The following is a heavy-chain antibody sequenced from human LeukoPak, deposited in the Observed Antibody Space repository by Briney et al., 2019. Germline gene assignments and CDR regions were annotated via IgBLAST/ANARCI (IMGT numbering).Heavy chain of an antibody. Sequence: VASVKVSCKASGYTFTSYGISWVRQAPGQGLEWMGWISAYNGNTNYAQKLQGRVTMTTDTSTSTAYMELRSLRSDDTAVYYCARESSYVWGSSNSWFDPWGQGTLVTVSS. CDR2: ISAYNGNT. V-gene: IGHV1-18*01. CDR3: ARESSYVWGSSNSWFDP. J-gene: IGHJ5*02. D-gene: IGHD3-16*01. CDR1: GYTFTSYG.